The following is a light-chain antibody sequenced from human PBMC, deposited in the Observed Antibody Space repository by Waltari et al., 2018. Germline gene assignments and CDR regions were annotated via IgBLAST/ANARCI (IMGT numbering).Light chain of an antibody. CDR1: QSISSS. J-gene: IGKJ1*01. Sequence: DIQMTQSPSTLSASVGDRVTITCRASQSISSSLAWYQQKPGKAPKLLIYEASSFQSGVPSRFSGSGSGTEFTLTISRLQPDDFATYYCQQYNDYRRTFGQGTKVEIK. CDR3: QQYNDYRRT. CDR2: EAS. V-gene: IGKV1-5*03.